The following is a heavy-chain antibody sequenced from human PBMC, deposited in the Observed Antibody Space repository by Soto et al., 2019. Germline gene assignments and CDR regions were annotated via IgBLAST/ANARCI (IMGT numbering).Heavy chain of an antibody. CDR1: GGFISSGDYY. CDR3: AREDRRLQPYFDC. CDR2: IYYSGNT. Sequence: PSETLSLTCTVSGGFISSGDYYWTWIRQPPGEGLEWIGYIYYSGNTYYNPSLRSRVTMSFDTSKNQFSLNLHSVTAADTAVYYCAREDRRLQPYFDCWGQGTLVTVS. J-gene: IGHJ4*02. V-gene: IGHV4-30-4*01. D-gene: IGHD2-15*01.